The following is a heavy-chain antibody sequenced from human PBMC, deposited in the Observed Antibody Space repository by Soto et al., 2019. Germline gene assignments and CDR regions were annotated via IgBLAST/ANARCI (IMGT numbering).Heavy chain of an antibody. J-gene: IGHJ4*02. Sequence: GASVKVSCKASGGTFSSYAISWVRQAPGQGLEWMGGIIPIFGTANYAQKFQGRVTMTRDTSTSTVYMELSSLRSEDTAVYYCARDGDGGLVDYWGQGTLVTVSS. D-gene: IGHD7-27*01. CDR3: ARDGDGGLVDY. V-gene: IGHV1-69*05. CDR1: GGTFSSYA. CDR2: IIPIFGTA.